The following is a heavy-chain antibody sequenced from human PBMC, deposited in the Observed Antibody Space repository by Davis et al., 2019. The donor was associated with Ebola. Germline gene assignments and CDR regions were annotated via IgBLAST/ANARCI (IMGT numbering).Heavy chain of an antibody. CDR1: GFTFSSYW. CDR2: INSDGSST. Sequence: PGGSLRLSCAASGFTFSSYWMHWVRQAPGKGLVWVSRINSDGSSTSYADSVKGRFTISRDNAKNSLYLQMNSLRAEDTAVYYCARPLRFLEWLSEPFYGMDVWGQGTTVTVSS. D-gene: IGHD3-3*01. J-gene: IGHJ6*02. V-gene: IGHV3-74*01. CDR3: ARPLRFLEWLSEPFYGMDV.